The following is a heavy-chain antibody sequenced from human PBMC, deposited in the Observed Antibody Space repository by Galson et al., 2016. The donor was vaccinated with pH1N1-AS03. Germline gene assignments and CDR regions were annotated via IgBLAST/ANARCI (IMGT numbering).Heavy chain of an antibody. J-gene: IGHJ4*02. V-gene: IGHV3-21*04. Sequence: SLRLSCAASGFTLSTYSMNWVRQAPGKGLEWVSFITSDSSHIYYADSLKGRFTISRDNAKNSLYLQMNSLRAEDTAVYFCARDYRAYDYSDYWGQGTLVTVSS. D-gene: IGHD3-16*02. CDR1: GFTLSTYS. CDR2: ITSDSSHI. CDR3: ARDYRAYDYSDY.